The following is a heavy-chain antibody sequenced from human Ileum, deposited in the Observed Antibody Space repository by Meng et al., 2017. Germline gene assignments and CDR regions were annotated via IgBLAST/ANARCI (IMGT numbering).Heavy chain of an antibody. Sequence: QGLLQQSAPRLVKPSETLSLTCAVSGGSISSSFYWSWVRQSPGKGLEWIGQIYLAGSPNYNPSLESRVTISVDKSKNQFSLRLTSVTAADTAIFYCVRHGGKYFDSWGQGTLVTVSS. J-gene: IGHJ4*02. CDR1: GGSISSSFY. CDR2: IYLAGSP. CDR3: VRHGGKYFDS. V-gene: IGHV4-4*02. D-gene: IGHD2-15*01.